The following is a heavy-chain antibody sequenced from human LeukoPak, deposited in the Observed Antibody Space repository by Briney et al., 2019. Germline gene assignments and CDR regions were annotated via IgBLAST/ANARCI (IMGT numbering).Heavy chain of an antibody. CDR1: GFIFGDHA. V-gene: IGHV3-9*01. Sequence: GGSLRLSCEGSGFIFGDHAMHWVRQAPGKGLQWVAGVSFNSAAAGYADPVKGRFTISRDNAKNSLYLQMNSATAEDTALYYCAKDTQMFFGEGLGYGLDVWGLGTTVTVSS. CDR3: AKDTQMFFGEGLGYGLDV. J-gene: IGHJ6*02. D-gene: IGHD3/OR15-3a*01. CDR2: VSFNSAAA.